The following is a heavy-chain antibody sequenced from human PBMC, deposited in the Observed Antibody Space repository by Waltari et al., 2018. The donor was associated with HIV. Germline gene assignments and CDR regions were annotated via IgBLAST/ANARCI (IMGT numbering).Heavy chain of an antibody. J-gene: IGHJ6*02. CDR3: ARTMRLAGYYSGMDV. CDR1: GDTFSKYA. D-gene: IGHD2-15*01. CDR2: IIPMFATT. V-gene: IGHV1-69*01. Sequence: QVQLVQSGAEVRTPGSSVKVSCKTSGDTFSKYAITWVRQAPGQGLEWMGGIIPMFATTHYAQHFQDRVTISADETTGTAYMELSRLRSQDTAVYYCARTMRLAGYYSGMDVWGQGTTVTVS.